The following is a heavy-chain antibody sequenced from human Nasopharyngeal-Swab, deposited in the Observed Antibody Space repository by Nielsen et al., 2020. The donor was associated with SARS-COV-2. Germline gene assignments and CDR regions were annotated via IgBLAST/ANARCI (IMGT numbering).Heavy chain of an antibody. D-gene: IGHD6-19*01. J-gene: IGHJ4*02. CDR1: GYTLPELS. CDR3: ATAAVAGAANFDY. CDR2: FDAEDGET. Sequence: ASVTVSCKVAGYTLPELSMHWVRQAPGKGLEWMGGFDAEDGETIYAQKFQGRVTMTEDTSTDTAYMELSSLRSEEKAVYYCATAAVAGAANFDYWGQGTLVTVSS. V-gene: IGHV1-24*01.